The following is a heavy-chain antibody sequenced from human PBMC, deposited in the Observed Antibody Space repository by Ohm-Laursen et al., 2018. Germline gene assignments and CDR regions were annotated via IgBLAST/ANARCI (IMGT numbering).Heavy chain of an antibody. CDR2: TYYSGTT. Sequence: TLSLTCTVSGGSINRGDYYWSWIRQHPGKGLEWIGHTYYSGTTQYNPSLKSRITISVDTSKNQISLKLSSVTAADTAVYYCARQRSGSTGMDVWGQGTTVIVSS. J-gene: IGHJ6*02. V-gene: IGHV4-31*03. D-gene: IGHD3-10*01. CDR3: ARQRSGSTGMDV. CDR1: GGSINRGDYY.